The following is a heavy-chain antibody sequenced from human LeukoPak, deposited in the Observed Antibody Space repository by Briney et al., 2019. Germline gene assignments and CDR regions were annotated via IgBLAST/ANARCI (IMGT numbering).Heavy chain of an antibody. CDR2: IYYSGST. J-gene: IGHJ6*03. CDR1: GGSISSSSYY. V-gene: IGHV4-39*01. CDR3: ARLISAGYSSGWYTPYYYYYMDV. Sequence: SETLSLTCTVSGGSISSSSYYWGWLRQPPGKGLEWIGSIYYSGSTYYNPSLKSRVTISVDTSKNQFSLKLSSVTAADTAVYYCARLISAGYSSGWYTPYYYYYMDVWGKGTTVTVSS. D-gene: IGHD6-19*01.